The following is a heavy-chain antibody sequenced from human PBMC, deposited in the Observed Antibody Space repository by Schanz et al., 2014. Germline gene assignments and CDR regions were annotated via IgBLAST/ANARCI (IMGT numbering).Heavy chain of an antibody. D-gene: IGHD3-3*01. Sequence: QVQLVQSGAEVKKPGASVKVSCKASGYTFTSYYMHWVRQAPGQGLEWMGIINPSGGSTSYAQKFQGRVTMTRDTSTSTVYMELSSLRSEDTAMYYCVTEKRMESGTWAKAFDIWGQGTMVTVSS. CDR3: VTEKRMESGTWAKAFDI. J-gene: IGHJ3*02. CDR2: INPSGGST. CDR1: GYTFTSYY. V-gene: IGHV1-46*01.